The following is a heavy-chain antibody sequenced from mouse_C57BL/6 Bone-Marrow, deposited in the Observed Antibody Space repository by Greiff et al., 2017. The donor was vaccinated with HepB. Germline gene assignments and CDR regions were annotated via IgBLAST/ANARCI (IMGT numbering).Heavy chain of an antibody. Sequence: QVQLQQPRAELVKPGASVKLSCKASGYTFTSYWMQWVKQRPGQGLEWIGEIDPSDSYTNYNQKFKGKATLTVDTSSSTAYMQLSSLTSEDSAVYYCAREATVVYFDYWGQGTTLTVSS. CDR2: IDPSDSYT. J-gene: IGHJ2*01. CDR1: GYTFTSYW. CDR3: AREATVVYFDY. D-gene: IGHD1-1*01. V-gene: IGHV1-50*01.